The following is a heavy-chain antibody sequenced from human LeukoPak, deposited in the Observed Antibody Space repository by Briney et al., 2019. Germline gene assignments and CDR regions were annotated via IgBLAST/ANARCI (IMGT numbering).Heavy chain of an antibody. CDR3: AKGERITILGVVTHVDY. CDR2: ISGSGGST. Sequence: GGSLRLSCAASGFTFSSYAMSWVRQAPGEGLEWVSAISGSGGSTYYADSVKGRFTISRDNSKNTLYLQMNSLRAEDTAVYYCAKGERITILGVVTHVDYWGQGTLVTVSS. CDR1: GFTFSSYA. D-gene: IGHD3-3*01. V-gene: IGHV3-23*01. J-gene: IGHJ4*02.